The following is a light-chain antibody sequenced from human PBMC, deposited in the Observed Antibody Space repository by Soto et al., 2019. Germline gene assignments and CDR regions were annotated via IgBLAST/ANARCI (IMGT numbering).Light chain of an antibody. J-gene: IGKJ1*01. CDR2: AAS. CDR3: QEYGGLPRT. V-gene: IGKV3-20*01. Sequence: EVVLTQSPGTLSLSPGGRATLSCRASQSVSSNYLAWYQQKLGQAPRLLIFAASIRATGIPDRFSGSGSGTDFTLTISRLEPEDFAVYYCQEYGGLPRTFGQGTKVEI. CDR1: QSVSSNY.